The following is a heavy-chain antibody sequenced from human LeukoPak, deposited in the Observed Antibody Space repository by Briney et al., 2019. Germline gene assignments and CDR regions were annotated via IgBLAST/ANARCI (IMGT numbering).Heavy chain of an antibody. CDR2: IYYSGST. CDR3: ARTLTYYYYGMDV. J-gene: IGHJ6*02. V-gene: IGHV4-61*05. Sequence: SETLSLTCTVSGGSISSSNYYWAWIRQPPGKGLEWIGYIYYSGSTNYNPSLKSRVTISVDTSKNQFSLKLSSVTAADTAVYYCARTLTYYYYGMDVWGQGTTVTDSS. CDR1: GGSISSSNYY.